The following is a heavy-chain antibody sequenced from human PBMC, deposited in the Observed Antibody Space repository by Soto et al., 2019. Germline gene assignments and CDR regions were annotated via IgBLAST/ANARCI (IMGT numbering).Heavy chain of an antibody. J-gene: IGHJ4*03. D-gene: IGHD5-18*01. CDR1: GFTVRGNY. V-gene: IGHV3-66*01. CDR2: IYNDGST. CDR3: ARDLDTGWVRWVDH. Sequence: AGSLRLSCAASGFTVRGNYMSWARQAPGKWLEWVSVIYNDGSTYYADSVKGRFTISRDNSKSTLYLQMNSLRAEDTAVYYCARDLDTGWVRWVDHLVQGT.